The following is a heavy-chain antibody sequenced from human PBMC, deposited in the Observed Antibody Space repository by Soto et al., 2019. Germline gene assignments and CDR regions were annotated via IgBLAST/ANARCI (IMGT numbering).Heavy chain of an antibody. CDR2: INHIGST. CDR1: CGSFSGYY. Sequence: SETLSLTCAVYCGSFSGYYWSWTRQPPGKGLEWIGDINHIGSTNFNPSLKSRVTMSVDTSKNHFSLKLSSVTATDTAVYYCARAYGDYVFDFWGQGTLVTVSS. V-gene: IGHV4-34*01. CDR3: ARAYGDYVFDF. D-gene: IGHD4-17*01. J-gene: IGHJ4*02.